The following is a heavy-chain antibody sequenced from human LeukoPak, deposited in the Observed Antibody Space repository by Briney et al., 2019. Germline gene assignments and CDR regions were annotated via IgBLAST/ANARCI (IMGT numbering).Heavy chain of an antibody. Sequence: ASETLSLTCTVSGGSISSSSYYWGWIRQPPGKGLEWIGSIYYSGSTYYNPSLKSRVTISVDTSKNQFSLKLRSVTAADTAVYYCARDGPLLLWFSSMDVWGQGTTVTVSS. CDR2: IYYSGST. D-gene: IGHD3-10*01. CDR3: ARDGPLLLWFSSMDV. CDR1: GGSISSSSYY. V-gene: IGHV4-39*07. J-gene: IGHJ6*02.